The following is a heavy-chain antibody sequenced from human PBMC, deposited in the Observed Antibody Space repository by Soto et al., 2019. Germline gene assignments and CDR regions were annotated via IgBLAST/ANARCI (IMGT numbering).Heavy chain of an antibody. Sequence: PGGSLRLSCAASGFTFSSYSMNWVRPAPGKGLEWVSSISSSSSYIYYADSVKGRFTISRDNAKNSLYLQMNSLRAEDTAVYYCASRREGLTGYYNVLDPAAFDIWAQGTMVPVSS. CDR1: GFTFSSYS. CDR2: ISSSSSYI. D-gene: IGHD3-9*01. V-gene: IGHV3-21*01. CDR3: ASRREGLTGYYNVLDPAAFDI. J-gene: IGHJ3*02.